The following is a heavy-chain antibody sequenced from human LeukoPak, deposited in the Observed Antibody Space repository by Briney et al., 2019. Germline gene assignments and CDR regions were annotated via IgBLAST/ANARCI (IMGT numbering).Heavy chain of an antibody. CDR1: GFTFSSYS. Sequence: GGSLRLSCAASGFTFSSYSMNWVRQAPGKGLVWVSYISSSSSTIYYADSLKGRFTISRDDAENSLYLQMNSLRAEDTAVYYCARDSSVTAAPIDYWGQGTLVTVSS. CDR3: ARDSSVTAAPIDY. J-gene: IGHJ4*02. CDR2: ISSSSSTI. D-gene: IGHD2-2*01. V-gene: IGHV3-48*01.